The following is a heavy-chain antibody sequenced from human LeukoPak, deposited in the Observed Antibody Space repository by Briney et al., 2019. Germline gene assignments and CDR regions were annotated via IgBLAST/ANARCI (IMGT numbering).Heavy chain of an antibody. J-gene: IGHJ4*02. V-gene: IGHV3-23*01. CDR1: GFTFSSYA. CDR2: ISGSGGST. Sequence: GGSLRLSCAASGFTFSSYAMSWVRQAPGKGLEWVSAISGSGGSTYYADSVRGRFTISRDNSKNTLYLQMNSLRAEDTAVYYCAKAISYSSSWYPTFDYWGQGTLVTVSS. D-gene: IGHD6-13*01. CDR3: AKAISYSSSWYPTFDY.